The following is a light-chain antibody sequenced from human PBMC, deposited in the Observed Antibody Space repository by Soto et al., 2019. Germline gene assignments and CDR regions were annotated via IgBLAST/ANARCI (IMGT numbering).Light chain of an antibody. V-gene: IGLV1-51*02. CDR2: AND. Sequence: QSVLTQPPSVSAAPGQKVTISCSGSSSNIGDDYVSWYQQLPPTAPKLLISANDKRPSGILDRFSGSKSGTTATLGITGLQTGEEADYYCGTWDSGLSAWVFGGGTKVTVL. J-gene: IGLJ3*02. CDR1: SSNIGDDY. CDR3: GTWDSGLSAWV.